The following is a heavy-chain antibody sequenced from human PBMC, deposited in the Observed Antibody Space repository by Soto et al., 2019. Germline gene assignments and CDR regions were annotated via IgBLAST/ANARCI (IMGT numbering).Heavy chain of an antibody. CDR3: ARPIVPAIQNHPYYYYGLDV. CDR2: VSFDGSNS. D-gene: IGHD2-2*01. Sequence: QVQLVESGGGVVQPGRSLRLSCAASGFTFSNYAMHWVRQAPGKGLDWVAVVSFDGSNSYYADSVKGRFTISRDNSKNTLFLQMNSLRPEDTAEYFCARPIVPAIQNHPYYYYGLDVWGQGTTVTVSS. CDR1: GFTFSNYA. J-gene: IGHJ6*02. V-gene: IGHV3-30-3*01.